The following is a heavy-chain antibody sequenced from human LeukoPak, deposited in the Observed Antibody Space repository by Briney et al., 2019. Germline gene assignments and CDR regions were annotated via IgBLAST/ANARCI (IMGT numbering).Heavy chain of an antibody. Sequence: PGGSLRLSCAAPGFTFSSYSMNWVRQAPGKGLEWVSSISSSSSYIYYADSVKGRFTISRDNAKNSLYLQMNSLRAEDTAVYYCARAKAPSITIIKGLWFDPWGQGTLVTVSS. D-gene: IGHD3-3*01. CDR3: ARAKAPSITIIKGLWFDP. J-gene: IGHJ5*02. CDR2: ISSSSSYI. V-gene: IGHV3-21*01. CDR1: GFTFSSYS.